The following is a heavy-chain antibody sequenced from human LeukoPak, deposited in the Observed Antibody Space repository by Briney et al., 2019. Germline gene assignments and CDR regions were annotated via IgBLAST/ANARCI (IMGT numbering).Heavy chain of an antibody. CDR2: INSISTYI. V-gene: IGHV3-21*01. J-gene: IGHJ3*01. CDR3: ARDIADTGAIDAFDL. Sequence: PGGSLRLSCVASGFTFSSSSMNWVRQAPGQGLEWVSSINSISTYIYYADSLRGRFTISRANADNSLYLQMNSLRAEDTAVYYCARDIADTGAIDAFDLWGQGTMVTVSS. CDR1: GFTFSSSS. D-gene: IGHD5-18*01.